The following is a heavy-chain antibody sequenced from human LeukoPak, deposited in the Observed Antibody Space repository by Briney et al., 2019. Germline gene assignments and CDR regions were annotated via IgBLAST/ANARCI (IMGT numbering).Heavy chain of an antibody. CDR1: GFTFSSYA. Sequence: GGSLRLSCAASGFTFSSYAMSWVRQAPGKGLEWVSAISGSGGSTYYADSVKGRFTISRDNSKTTLYLQMNSLKAEDTAIYYCAKDLFGIIVVVITTCLDYWGQGTLVTVSS. V-gene: IGHV3-23*01. CDR2: ISGSGGST. J-gene: IGHJ4*02. D-gene: IGHD3-22*01. CDR3: AKDLFGIIVVVITTCLDY.